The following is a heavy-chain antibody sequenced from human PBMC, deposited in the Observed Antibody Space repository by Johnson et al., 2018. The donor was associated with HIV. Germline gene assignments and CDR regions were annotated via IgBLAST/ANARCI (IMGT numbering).Heavy chain of an antibody. Sequence: QVQLVESGGGVVQPGRSLRLSCAASGFSFSNYAMHWVRQAPGKGLEWVAVISYDGSKKYHADSVKGRFTISRDNSKNTLYLQMNSLRTEDTAVYYCAKVNRMEQWLAGGGAFDIWGQGTMVTVSS. V-gene: IGHV3-30*04. CDR1: GFSFSNYA. CDR2: ISYDGSKK. J-gene: IGHJ3*02. CDR3: AKVNRMEQWLAGGGAFDI. D-gene: IGHD6-19*01.